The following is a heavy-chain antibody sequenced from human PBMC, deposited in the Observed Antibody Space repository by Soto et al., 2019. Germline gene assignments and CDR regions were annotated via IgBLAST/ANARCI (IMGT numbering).Heavy chain of an antibody. J-gene: IGHJ1*01. CDR3: ASGIVAAAGRFFQH. Sequence: SETLSLTCTVSGGSISSYYWSWIRQPPGKGLEWIGYIYYSGSTNYNPSLKSRVTISVDTSKNQFSLKLSSVTAADTAVYYCASGIVAAAGRFFQHWGQGTLVTVSS. CDR2: IYYSGST. V-gene: IGHV4-59*08. D-gene: IGHD1-26*01. CDR1: GGSISSYY.